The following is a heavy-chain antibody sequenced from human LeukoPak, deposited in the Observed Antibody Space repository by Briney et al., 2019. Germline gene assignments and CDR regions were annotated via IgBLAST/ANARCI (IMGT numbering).Heavy chain of an antibody. CDR3: ARDRGGYYYDSTPGVPFDY. D-gene: IGHD3-22*01. CDR2: IIPIFGIA. J-gene: IGHJ4*02. CDR1: EGTFSSYA. Sequence: GASVKLSCKASEGTFSSYAISWVRQAPGQGLEWMGRIIPIFGIANYAQKFQGRVTITADKSTSTAYMELSSLRSEDTAVYYCARDRGGYYYDSTPGVPFDYWGQGTLVTVSS. V-gene: IGHV1-69*04.